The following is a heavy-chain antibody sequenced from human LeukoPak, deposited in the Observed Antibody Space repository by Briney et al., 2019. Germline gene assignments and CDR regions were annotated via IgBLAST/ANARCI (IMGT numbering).Heavy chain of an antibody. Sequence: PGGSLRLSCAASGFTFDDYAMHWVRQAPGKGLEWVSGISWNSGSIGYADSVKGRFTIPRDNAKNSLYLQMNSLRAEDTAVYYCAELGITTIGGVWGKGTTVTISS. CDR2: ISWNSGSI. D-gene: IGHD3-10*02. CDR3: AELGITTIGGV. V-gene: IGHV3-9*01. J-gene: IGHJ6*04. CDR1: GFTFDDYA.